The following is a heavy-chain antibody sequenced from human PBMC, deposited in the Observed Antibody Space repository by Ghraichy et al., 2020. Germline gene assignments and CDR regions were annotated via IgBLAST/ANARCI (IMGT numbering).Heavy chain of an antibody. CDR2: TYYRSKWFN. J-gene: IGHJ5*02. CDR1: GDSVSSNSAA. D-gene: IGHD6-6*01. CDR3: AAGSSFTS. Sequence: SETLSLTCAISGDSVSSNSAAWNWVRQSPSRGLEWLGRTYYRSKWFNDYAVSVKSRITITPDTYKNQFSLHLNSVTPEDTAVYFCAAGSSFTSWGQGTLVTVSS. V-gene: IGHV6-1*01.